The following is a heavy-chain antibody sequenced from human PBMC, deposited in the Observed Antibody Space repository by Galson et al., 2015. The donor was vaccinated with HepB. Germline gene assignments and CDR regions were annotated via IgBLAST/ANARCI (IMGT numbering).Heavy chain of an antibody. Sequence: SVKVSCKVSGYTLTELSMHWVRQAPGKGLEWMGGFDPEDGETIYAQKFQGRVTMTEDTSTDTAYMELSSLRSEDTAVYYCATGVGAVPAFEIWGQGTMVTVSS. J-gene: IGHJ3*02. CDR1: GYTLTELS. CDR2: FDPEDGET. V-gene: IGHV1-24*01. D-gene: IGHD1-26*01. CDR3: ATGVGAVPAFEI.